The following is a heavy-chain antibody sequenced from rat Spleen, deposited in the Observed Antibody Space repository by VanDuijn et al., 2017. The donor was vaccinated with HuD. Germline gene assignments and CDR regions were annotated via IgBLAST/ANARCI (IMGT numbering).Heavy chain of an antibody. CDR1: GFTFSDYA. CDR2: ITNSGGST. CDR3: ARLGTTEGIPFAY. D-gene: IGHD1-11*01. J-gene: IGHJ3*01. Sequence: EVQLVESGGGLVQPGNSLKLSCAASGFTFSDYAMAWVRQSPKKGLEWVASITNSGGSTYYRDSVKGRFTISRDNAKSTLYLQMDSLRSEDTATYYCARLGTTEGIPFAYWGQGTLVTVSS. V-gene: IGHV5S23*01.